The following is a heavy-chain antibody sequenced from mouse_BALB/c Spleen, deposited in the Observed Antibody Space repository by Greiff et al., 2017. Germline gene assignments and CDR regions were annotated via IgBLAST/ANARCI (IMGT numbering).Heavy chain of an antibody. CDR2: ISSGSSTI. J-gene: IGHJ2*01. V-gene: IGHV5-17*02. CDR3: GRSVLRSRAFDY. Sequence: EVKLVESGGGLVQPGGSRKLSCAASGFTFSSFGMHWVRQAPEKGLEWVAYISSGSSTIYYADTVKGRFTISRDNPKNTLFLQMTSLRSEDTAMYYCGRSVLRSRAFDYWGQGTTLTVSS. D-gene: IGHD1-1*01. CDR1: GFTFSSFG.